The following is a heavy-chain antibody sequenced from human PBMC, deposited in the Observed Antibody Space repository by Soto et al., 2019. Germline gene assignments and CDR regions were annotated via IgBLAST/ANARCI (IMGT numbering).Heavy chain of an antibody. D-gene: IGHD2-2*01. CDR2: SIPIFGTA. Sequence: SGKDCRCPFSRYAFSWVRQAPGQGLEWIGGSIPIFGTANYAQKFQGRVTITADESTSTAYMELSSLRSEDTAVYYCARRLVPAAMRNWYFDLWGRGTLVTVSS. CDR3: ARRLVPAAMRNWYFDL. V-gene: IGHV1-69*01. J-gene: IGHJ2*01. CDR1: RCPFSRYA.